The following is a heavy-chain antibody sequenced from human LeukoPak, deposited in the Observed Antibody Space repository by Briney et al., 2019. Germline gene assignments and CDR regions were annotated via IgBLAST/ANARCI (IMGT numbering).Heavy chain of an antibody. Sequence: GGSLRLSCAASGFTFSSYWMHWVRQAPGKGLEWVSRINADGSSTTYADSVKGRFTISRDNAKNTLYLQMNSLRAEDTAVYYCARATGIYYTSSRTFDYWGQGTLVTVSS. D-gene: IGHD6-13*01. J-gene: IGHJ4*02. CDR1: GFTFSSYW. CDR2: INADGSST. CDR3: ARATGIYYTSSRTFDY. V-gene: IGHV3-74*01.